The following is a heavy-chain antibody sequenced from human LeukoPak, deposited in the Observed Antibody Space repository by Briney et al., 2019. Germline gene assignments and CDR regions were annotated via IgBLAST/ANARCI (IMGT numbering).Heavy chain of an antibody. J-gene: IGHJ3*02. V-gene: IGHV3-30*02. D-gene: IGHD2-15*01. CDR2: IRYDGSNK. CDR1: GFTFSSYG. CDR3: AKISIVDGAFDI. Sequence: GGSLRLSCAASGFTFSSYGMHWVRQAPGKGLEWVAFIRYDGSNKYYADSVKGRFTISRDNSKNTPYLQMNSLRAEDTAVCYCAKISIVDGAFDIWGQGTMVTVSS.